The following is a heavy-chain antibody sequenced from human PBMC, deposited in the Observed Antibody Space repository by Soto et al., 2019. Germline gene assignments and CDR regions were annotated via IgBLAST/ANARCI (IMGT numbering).Heavy chain of an antibody. CDR1: GFTFSSYA. J-gene: IGHJ4*02. CDR2: ISGSGGST. Sequence: EVQLLESGGGLVQPGGSLRLSCAASGFTFSSYAMSWVHQAPGKGLEWVSAISGSGGSTYYADSVKGRITISKDNSMNTLYLQMDNLRAEDTAVYYCAKESMVRGVINYFDYWGQGTLVTVSS. V-gene: IGHV3-23*01. D-gene: IGHD3-10*01. CDR3: AKESMVRGVINYFDY.